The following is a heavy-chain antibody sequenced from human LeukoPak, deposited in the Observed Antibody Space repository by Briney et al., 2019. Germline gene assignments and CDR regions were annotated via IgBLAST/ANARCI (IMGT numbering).Heavy chain of an antibody. D-gene: IGHD6-13*01. CDR2: ISYDGSNK. CDR3: ARELAAVDGMDV. J-gene: IGHJ6*02. CDR1: GFTFSSYA. V-gene: IGHV3-30-3*01. Sequence: AGGSLRLSCAASGFTFSSYAMSRVRQAPGKGLEWVAVISYDGSNKYYADSVKGRFTISRDNSKNTLYLQMNSLRAEDTAVYYCARELAAVDGMDVWGQGTTVTVSS.